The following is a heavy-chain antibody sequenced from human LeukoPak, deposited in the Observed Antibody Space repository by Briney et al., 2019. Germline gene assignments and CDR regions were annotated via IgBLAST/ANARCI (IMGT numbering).Heavy chain of an antibody. J-gene: IGHJ4*02. D-gene: IGHD6-19*01. CDR1: GFSFSSYW. V-gene: IGHV3-7*03. Sequence: PGGSLRLSCAASGFSFSSYWMNWVRQAPGKGLEWVANIKQDGSEKYYVDSVKGRFTISRDNAKNSLYLQMNSLRAEDTAVYYCAREAYSSGWYVWNTDYWGQGTLVTVSS. CDR3: AREAYSSGWYVWNTDY. CDR2: IKQDGSEK.